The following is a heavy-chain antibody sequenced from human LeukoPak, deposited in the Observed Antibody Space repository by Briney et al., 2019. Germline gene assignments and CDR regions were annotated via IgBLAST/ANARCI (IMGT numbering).Heavy chain of an antibody. V-gene: IGHV3-21*01. D-gene: IGHD5-24*01. CDR2: ISSSSSYI. J-gene: IGHJ5*02. CDR1: GFTFSSYS. Sequence: GGSLRLSCAASGFTFSSYSMNRVRQAPGKGLEWVSSISSSSSYIYYADSVKGRFTISRDNAKNSLYLQMNSLRAEDTAVYYCARDRHEDGSSWFDPWGQGTLVTVSS. CDR3: ARDRHEDGSSWFDP.